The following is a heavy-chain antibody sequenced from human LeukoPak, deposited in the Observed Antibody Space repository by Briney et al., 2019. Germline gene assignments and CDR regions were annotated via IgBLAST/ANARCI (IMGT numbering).Heavy chain of an antibody. D-gene: IGHD2-8*01. CDR3: ARDIRSHNGPGGYYYYYMDV. Sequence: PSETLSLTCTVSGDSMSDSYWSWIRQPAGKGLEWIGRIYASGSNNYNPSLKRRVTLSVDTSSNQFSLTLSSVTAADTAVYHCARDIRSHNGPGGYYYYYMDVWGKGTTVTVSS. J-gene: IGHJ6*03. CDR1: GDSMSDSY. CDR2: IYASGSN. V-gene: IGHV4-4*07.